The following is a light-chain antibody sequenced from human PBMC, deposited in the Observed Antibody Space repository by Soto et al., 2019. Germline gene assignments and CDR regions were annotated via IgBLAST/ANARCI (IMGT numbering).Light chain of an antibody. CDR1: SSDVGGYKY. Sequence: QSALTQPRSVSGSPGQSVTISCTGTSSDVGGYKYVSWYQQHPGKAPKFMIYDVNKRPSGVPDRFSGSKSANTASLTISGLQAEDEADYYCCSYAGNYTYVFGTGTKVTVL. CDR2: DVN. J-gene: IGLJ1*01. CDR3: CSYAGNYTYV. V-gene: IGLV2-11*01.